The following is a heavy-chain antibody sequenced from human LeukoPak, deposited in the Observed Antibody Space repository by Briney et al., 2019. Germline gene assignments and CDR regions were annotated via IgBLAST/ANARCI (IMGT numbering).Heavy chain of an antibody. D-gene: IGHD3-22*01. J-gene: IGHJ4*02. CDR2: IYYSGST. Sequence: SETLSLTCTVSGGSISSYYWSWIRQPPGKGLEWIGYIYYSGSTNYNPSLKSRVTISVDTSKNQFSLKLSSVTAADTAVYYCARHGYYYDSSGYYPMIFDYWGQGTLVTVSS. CDR1: GGSISSYY. V-gene: IGHV4-59*08. CDR3: ARHGYYYDSSGYYPMIFDY.